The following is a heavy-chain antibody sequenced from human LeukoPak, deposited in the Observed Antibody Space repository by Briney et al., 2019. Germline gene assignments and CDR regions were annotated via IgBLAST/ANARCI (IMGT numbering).Heavy chain of an antibody. CDR2: ISHDGMNA. D-gene: IGHD6-19*01. V-gene: IGHV3-23*01. Sequence: GGSLRLSCAASGLHFSGTAMSWVRQAPGKGLEWVSAISHDGMNAYYADSVKGRFTISRDNSKKTVSLEMSSLAAADTGVYYCAKDGAQYSSGPECDPRGQGALVTVSP. CDR1: GLHFSGTA. CDR3: AKDGAQYSSGPECDP. J-gene: IGHJ5*02.